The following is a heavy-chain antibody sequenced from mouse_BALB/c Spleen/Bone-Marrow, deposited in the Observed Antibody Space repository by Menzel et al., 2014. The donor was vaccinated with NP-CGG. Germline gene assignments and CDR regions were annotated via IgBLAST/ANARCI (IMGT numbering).Heavy chain of an antibody. Sequence: VQLQQSGPGLVAPSQSLSITCTVSGFSLTSYGVHWVRQPPGKGLEWLGVIWAGGSTNYNSALMSRLSISKDNSKSQVFLKMNSLQTGDTAMYYCARVPLFRYGSSYGMDYWGQGTSVTVSS. V-gene: IGHV2-9*02. J-gene: IGHJ4*01. CDR2: IWAGGST. D-gene: IGHD1-1*01. CDR1: GFSLTSYG. CDR3: ARVPLFRYGSSYGMDY.